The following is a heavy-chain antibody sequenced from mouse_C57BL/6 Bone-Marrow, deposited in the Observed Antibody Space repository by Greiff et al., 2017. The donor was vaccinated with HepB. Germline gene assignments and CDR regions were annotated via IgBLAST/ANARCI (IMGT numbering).Heavy chain of an antibody. D-gene: IGHD1-1*01. CDR2: ISNGGGST. CDR3: AGPYYYGSSFYFDY. J-gene: IGHJ2*01. V-gene: IGHV5-12*01. CDR1: GFTFSDYY. Sequence: EVMLVESGGGLVQPGGSLKLSCAASGFTFSDYYMYWVRQTPEKRLEWVAYISNGGGSTYYPDTVKGRFTISRDNAKNTLYLQMSRLKYEDTAMYYCAGPYYYGSSFYFDYWGQGTTLTVSS.